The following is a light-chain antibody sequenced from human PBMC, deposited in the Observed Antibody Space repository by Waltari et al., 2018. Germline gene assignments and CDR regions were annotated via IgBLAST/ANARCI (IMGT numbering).Light chain of an antibody. V-gene: IGKV4-1*01. CDR1: QTVLYSSNNKNY. J-gene: IGKJ4*01. Sequence: DIVMTQSPDYLAVFLGERAAINCKSNQTVLYSSNNKNYLAWYQQKPGQPPKLLIYWASTRESGVPDRFSGSGSGTHFTLTISSLQAEDVAVYYCQQYYSSVTFGGGTKVEIK. CDR3: QQYYSSVT. CDR2: WAS.